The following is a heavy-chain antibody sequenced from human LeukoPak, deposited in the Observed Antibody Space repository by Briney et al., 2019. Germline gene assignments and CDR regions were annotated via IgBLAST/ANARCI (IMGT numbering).Heavy chain of an antibody. V-gene: IGHV3-49*04. CDR2: IRSKTYRGTT. J-gene: IGHJ6*03. CDR1: GFSVGDYA. CDR3: TRGLGATLTGNYYYYMDV. D-gene: IGHD3-9*01. Sequence: PGGSLRLSCTVSGFSVGDYAVNWVRQAPGKGLEWIGFIRSKTYRGTTEYAASVKGRFTISRDESKNIAYLQMNSLKTEDTAVYFCTRGLGATLTGNYYYYMDVWGKGTTVTISS.